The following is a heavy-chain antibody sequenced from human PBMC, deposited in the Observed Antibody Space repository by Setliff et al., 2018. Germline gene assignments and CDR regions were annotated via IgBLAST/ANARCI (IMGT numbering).Heavy chain of an antibody. CDR3: ARVLNWFDP. CDR2: IYYRGST. J-gene: IGHJ5*02. D-gene: IGHD1-26*01. Sequence: SETLSLTCTVSGGPISSSSYYWGWIRQPPGKGLEWIGSIYYRGSTYYNPSLKSRVTISVDTSKNKFSLKLSSVTAADTAVYYCARVLNWFDPWGQGTLVTVSS. CDR1: GGPISSSSYY. V-gene: IGHV4-39*07.